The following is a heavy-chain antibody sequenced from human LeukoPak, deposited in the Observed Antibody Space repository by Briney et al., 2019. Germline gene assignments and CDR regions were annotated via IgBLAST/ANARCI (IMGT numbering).Heavy chain of an antibody. Sequence: SETLSLTCTVSGGSISSYYWSWIRQPPGKGLEWIGYIYYSGSTNYNPSLKSRVTISVDTSKNQFSLKLSSVTAADTAVYYCATLNCGDYVSGNWFDPWGQGTLVTVSS. CDR1: GGSISSYY. J-gene: IGHJ5*02. CDR3: ATLNCGDYVSGNWFDP. CDR2: IYYSGST. D-gene: IGHD4-17*01. V-gene: IGHV4-59*01.